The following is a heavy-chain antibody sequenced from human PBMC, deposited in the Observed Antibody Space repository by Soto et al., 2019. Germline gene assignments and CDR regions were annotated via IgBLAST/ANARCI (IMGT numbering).Heavy chain of an antibody. CDR1: GGTFSTYA. D-gene: IGHD6-6*01. Sequence: QVQLVQSGAEVKKPGSSVKVSCKAPGGTFSTYAISWVRQAPGQGLEWRGGVIPIFGTPKNAQKFQGRVTITADESTGTGYMELRSLGSDDTAVYYCARSQGARSRLHISYYYSYGVDVWGQGTAVPVSS. CDR2: VIPIFGTP. V-gene: IGHV1-69*01. J-gene: IGHJ6*02. CDR3: ARSQGARSRLHISYYYSYGVDV.